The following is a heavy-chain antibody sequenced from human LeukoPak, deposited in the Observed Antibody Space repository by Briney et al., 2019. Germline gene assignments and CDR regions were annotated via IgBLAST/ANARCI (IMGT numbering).Heavy chain of an antibody. J-gene: IGHJ4*02. V-gene: IGHV3-48*04. Sequence: GGSLRLSCAASAFTFSSYSMNWVRQAPGKGLEWVSYISSSGSTIYYADSVKGRFTISRDNAKNSLYLQMNSLRAEDTAVYYCARDRYYYYDSSGYHDYWGQGTLVTVSS. CDR1: AFTFSSYS. D-gene: IGHD3-22*01. CDR3: ARDRYYYYDSSGYHDY. CDR2: ISSSGSTI.